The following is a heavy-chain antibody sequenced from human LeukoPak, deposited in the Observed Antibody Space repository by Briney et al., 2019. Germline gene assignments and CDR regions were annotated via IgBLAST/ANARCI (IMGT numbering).Heavy chain of an antibody. V-gene: IGHV3-48*03. CDR1: GFTFSSYE. J-gene: IGHJ6*04. D-gene: IGHD3-10*02. CDR2: ISSSGSTI. Sequence: GGSLRLSCAASGFTFSSYEMNWVCQAPGKGLEWVSYISSSGSTIYYADSVKGRFTISRDNAKNSLYLQMNSLRAEDTAVYYCAELGITMIGGVWGKGTTVTISS. CDR3: AELGITMIGGV.